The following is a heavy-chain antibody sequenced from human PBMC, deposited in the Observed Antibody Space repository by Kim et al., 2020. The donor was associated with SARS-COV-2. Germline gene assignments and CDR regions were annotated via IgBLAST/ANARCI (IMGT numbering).Heavy chain of an antibody. CDR2: ISWNSGSI. Sequence: GGSLRLSCAASGFTFDDYAMHWVRQAPGKGLEWVSGISWNSGSIGYADSVKGRFTISRDNAKNSLYLQMNSLRAEDTALYYCAKDISYYYGMDVWGQGTTVTVSS. CDR3: AKDISYYYGMDV. J-gene: IGHJ6*02. CDR1: GFTFDDYA. V-gene: IGHV3-9*01.